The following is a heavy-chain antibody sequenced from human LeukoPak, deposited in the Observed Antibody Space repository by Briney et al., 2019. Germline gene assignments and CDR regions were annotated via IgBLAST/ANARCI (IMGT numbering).Heavy chain of an antibody. CDR2: IYYSGST. J-gene: IGHJ6*02. CDR3: ALGGYQLLGNYYGMDV. V-gene: IGHV4-59*01. Sequence: ASETLSLTCTVSGGSISSYYWSWIRQPPGKGLEWIGYIYYSGSTNYNPSLKSRVTISVDTSKNQFSLKLSSVTAADTAVYYCALGGYQLLGNYYGMDVWGQGTTVTVSS. CDR1: GGSISSYY. D-gene: IGHD2-2*01.